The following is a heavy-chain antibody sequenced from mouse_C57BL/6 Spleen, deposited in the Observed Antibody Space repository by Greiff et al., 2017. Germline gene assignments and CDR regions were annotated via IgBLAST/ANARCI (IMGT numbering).Heavy chain of an antibody. CDR2: IWRGGST. CDR1: GFSLTSYG. J-gene: IGHJ3*01. D-gene: IGHD3-2*01. V-gene: IGHV2-5*01. CDR3: AKMGDSSCYWFAY. Sequence: QVQLQQSGPGLVQPSPSLSITCTVSGFSLTSYGVHWVRQSPGKGLEWLGVIWRGGSTDYNAAFMSRLSITKDNSKSQVFFKMNSLQADDTARYYGAKMGDSSCYWFAYWGQGTLVTVSA.